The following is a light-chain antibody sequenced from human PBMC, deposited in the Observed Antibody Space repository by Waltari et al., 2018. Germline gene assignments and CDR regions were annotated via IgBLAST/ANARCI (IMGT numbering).Light chain of an antibody. J-gene: IGLJ3*02. Sequence: FMLTQPHSLSESPGKTVIISCTRSSGSIASNFVQWYQQRPGSAPTTIIFEDNQRPSGAPDRFSGSIDRSSNSASLTISGLKPEDEADYYCQSYDDDLKGVFGGGTKLTVL. CDR1: SGSIASNF. CDR2: EDN. V-gene: IGLV6-57*04. CDR3: QSYDDDLKGV.